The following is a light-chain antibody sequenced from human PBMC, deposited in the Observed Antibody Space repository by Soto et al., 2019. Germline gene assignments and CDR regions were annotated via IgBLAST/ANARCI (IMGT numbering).Light chain of an antibody. CDR1: SSAVGGYNY. V-gene: IGLV2-11*01. Sequence: QSVLTPPRSVSGSPGQSVTIACTGTSSAVGGYNYVSWYQQHPGNAPKLMIYDVSKRPSGVPDRFSGSKSGNTASLTISGLQAEDEADYYCCSYAGSYTYVFGTGTKLTVL. J-gene: IGLJ1*01. CDR2: DVS. CDR3: CSYAGSYTYV.